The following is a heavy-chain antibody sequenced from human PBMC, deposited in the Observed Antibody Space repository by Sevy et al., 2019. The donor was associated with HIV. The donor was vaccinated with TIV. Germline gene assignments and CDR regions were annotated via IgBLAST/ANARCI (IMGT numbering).Heavy chain of an antibody. Sequence: GGFLRLSCAASGFTFSSYAMHWVRQAPGKGLEWVAVISYDGSNKYYADSVKGRFTISRDNSKNTLYLQMNSLRAEDTAVYYCARDEYENGDYRYWGQGTLVTVSS. D-gene: IGHD4-17*01. CDR1: GFTFSSYA. V-gene: IGHV3-30-3*01. J-gene: IGHJ4*02. CDR3: ARDEYENGDYRY. CDR2: ISYDGSNK.